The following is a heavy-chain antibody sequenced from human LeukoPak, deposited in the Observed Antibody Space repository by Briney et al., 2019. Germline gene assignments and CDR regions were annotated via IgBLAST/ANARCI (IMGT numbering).Heavy chain of an antibody. CDR3: ARDVVAVDSNWFDP. CDR2: IDPYSGGT. J-gene: IGHJ5*02. V-gene: IGHV1-2*02. D-gene: IGHD6-19*01. CDR1: GYTFSGYH. Sequence: ASVKVSCKTSGYTFSGYHIHWMRQAPGHGLEWIGWIDPYSGGTHFAEKFQGRVTLTRDTSITTLYMELTNLKSDDTSIYFCARDVVAVDSNWFDPWGQGTLVTVSS.